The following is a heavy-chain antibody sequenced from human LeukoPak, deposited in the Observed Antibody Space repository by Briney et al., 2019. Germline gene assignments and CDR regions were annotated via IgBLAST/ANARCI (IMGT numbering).Heavy chain of an antibody. CDR1: GFTFSSYS. V-gene: IGHV3-48*01. J-gene: IGHJ3*02. Sequence: GGSLRLSCAASGFTFSSYSMNWVRQAPGKGLEWVSYISSSSSTIYYAGSVKGRFTISRDNAKNSLYLQMNSLRAEDTAVYYCARSSGWYTDAFDIWGQGTMVTVSS. D-gene: IGHD6-19*01. CDR3: ARSSGWYTDAFDI. CDR2: ISSSSSTI.